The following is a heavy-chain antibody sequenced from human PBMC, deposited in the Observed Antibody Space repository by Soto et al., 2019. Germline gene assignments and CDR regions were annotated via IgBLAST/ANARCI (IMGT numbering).Heavy chain of an antibody. CDR3: ARGRGIVATINRSLLFDY. Sequence: QVQLQESGPGLVKPSQTLSLTCTVSGGSISSGGYYWSWIRKHPGKGLEWIGYIYYSGSTYYNPSLKSRVTITVDTSTNKFSLKLSSVTAADTAVYYCARGRGIVATINRSLLFDYWGQGTLVTVSS. CDR2: IYYSGST. CDR1: GGSISSGGYY. V-gene: IGHV4-31*03. D-gene: IGHD5-12*01. J-gene: IGHJ4*02.